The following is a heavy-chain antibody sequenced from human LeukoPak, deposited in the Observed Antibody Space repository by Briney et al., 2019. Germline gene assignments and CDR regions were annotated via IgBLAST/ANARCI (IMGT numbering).Heavy chain of an antibody. CDR3: ARQPIAAAGIGFDY. CDR1: GGSISTFY. V-gene: IGHV4-4*07. J-gene: IGHJ4*02. CDR2: IYSSGST. Sequence: SETLSLTCTVSGGSISTFYWSWIRQPAGKGLEWIGRIYSSGSTNYNPSLKSRVTMSLDTSKNQFSLRLSSVTAADTAVYYCARQPIAAAGIGFDYWGQGTLVTVSS. D-gene: IGHD6-13*01.